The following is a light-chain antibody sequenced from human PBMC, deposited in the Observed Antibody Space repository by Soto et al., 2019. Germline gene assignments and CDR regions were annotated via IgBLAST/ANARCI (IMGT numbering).Light chain of an antibody. J-gene: IGKJ2*01. CDR3: QHRSNGYT. Sequence: EIVLTQSPATLSLSPGERVTLSCRASQSVSSYLAWYQHRPGQAPRLLMYDTFNRATGVPARFSGSGSGTDFTLTISSLEPEDSAVNYCQHRSNGYTFGQGTKLEIK. CDR2: DTF. V-gene: IGKV3-11*01. CDR1: QSVSSY.